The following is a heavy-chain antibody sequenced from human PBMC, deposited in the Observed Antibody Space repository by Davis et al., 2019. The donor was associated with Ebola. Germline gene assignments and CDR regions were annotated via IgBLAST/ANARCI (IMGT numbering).Heavy chain of an antibody. Sequence: GESLKISCKGSGYSFTSYWIGWVRQMPGKGLEWMGIIYPGDSDTRYSPSFQGQVTISADQSISTAYLQWSSRKASDTAMYYCAKYSSGWYDYYYGMDVWGQGTTVTVSS. CDR3: AKYSSGWYDYYYGMDV. D-gene: IGHD6-19*01. V-gene: IGHV5-51*01. CDR1: GYSFTSYW. CDR2: IYPGDSDT. J-gene: IGHJ6*02.